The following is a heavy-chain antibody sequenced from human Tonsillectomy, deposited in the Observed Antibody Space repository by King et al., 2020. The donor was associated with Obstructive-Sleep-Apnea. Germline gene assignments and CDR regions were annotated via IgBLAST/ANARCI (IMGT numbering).Heavy chain of an antibody. CDR3: ARDITVFGVIDFLDF. J-gene: IGHJ4*02. CDR2: IYWDDDK. Sequence: TLKESGPTLVKPTQTLTLTCTFSAFSLNASGIGVGWIRQPPGKALEWLTLIYWDDDKRYNPSLKNRLTVTRDTSRNQVVLTMTNMEPVDTGTYYCARDITVFGVIDFLDFWGQGTLVTVSS. V-gene: IGHV2-5*02. D-gene: IGHD3-3*01. CDR1: AFSLNASGIG.